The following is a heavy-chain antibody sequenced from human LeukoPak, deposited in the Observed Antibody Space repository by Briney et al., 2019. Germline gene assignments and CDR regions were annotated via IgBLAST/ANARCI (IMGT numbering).Heavy chain of an antibody. D-gene: IGHD5-18*01. CDR3: ASVDTATIQLAF. V-gene: IGHV4-31*03. CDR2: TYYSGST. J-gene: IGHJ4*02. CDR1: AHIFSGAGYY. Sequence: SETLTLTCTASAHIFSGAGYYWSWIRQRPGKGLEWIGYTYYSGSTYYNPSLKSRVPISVDTSKNQFSLRLSSVNDADTAVYYCASVDTATIQLAFWGQGALVTVSS.